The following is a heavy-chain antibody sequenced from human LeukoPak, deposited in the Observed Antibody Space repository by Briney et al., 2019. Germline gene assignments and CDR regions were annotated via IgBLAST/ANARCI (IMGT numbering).Heavy chain of an antibody. V-gene: IGHV4-59*01. CDR3: ARRIQLWGYGEKGVWFDP. D-gene: IGHD5-18*01. Sequence: PSETLSLTCTVSGGSISSYYWSWIRQPPGKGLEWIGYIYYSGSTNYNPSLKSRVTISVDTSKNQFSLKLSSVTAADTAVYYCARRIQLWGYGEKGVWFDPWGQGTLVTVSS. CDR2: IYYSGST. CDR1: GGSISSYY. J-gene: IGHJ5*02.